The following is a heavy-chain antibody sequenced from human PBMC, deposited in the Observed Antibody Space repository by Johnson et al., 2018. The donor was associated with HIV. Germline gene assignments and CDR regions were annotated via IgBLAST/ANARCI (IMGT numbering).Heavy chain of an antibody. J-gene: IGHJ3*02. CDR2: IYSGGST. Sequence: VQLVESGGGLVQPGGSLRLSCTASGFTFSNYWMSWVRQAPGKGLEWVSVIYSGGSTYYADSVKGRFTISRDNSKNTPYLQMNSLRAEGTAVYYCARGEGVLGARQGGFDIWGQGTMVTVSS. CDR1: GFTFSNYW. CDR3: ARGEGVLGARQGGFDI. V-gene: IGHV3-66*01. D-gene: IGHD3-3*02.